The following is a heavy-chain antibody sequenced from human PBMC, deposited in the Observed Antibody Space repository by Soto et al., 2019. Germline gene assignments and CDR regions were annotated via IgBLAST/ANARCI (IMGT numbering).Heavy chain of an antibody. D-gene: IGHD2-15*01. Sequence: PGGSLRLSCAASGFTFSSYAMHWVRQAPGKGLEWVAVISYDGSNKYYADSVKGRFTISRDNSKNTLYLQMNSLRAEDTAVYYWGGGGRVAGIFDMGGKGKMVTVPS. CDR2: ISYDGSNK. CDR1: GFTFSSYA. V-gene: IGHV3-30-3*01. CDR3: GGGGRVAGIFDM. J-gene: IGHJ3*02.